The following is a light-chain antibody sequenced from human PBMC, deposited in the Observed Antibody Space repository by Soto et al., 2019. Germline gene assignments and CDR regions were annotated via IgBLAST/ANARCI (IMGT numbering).Light chain of an antibody. J-gene: IGKJ2*01. CDR2: AAS. Sequence: IPLTQSPSSLSASVGDRVTITCRASQGISSYLAWYQQKPGKAPNLLIYAASTLQSGVPSRFSGSGSGTDFPLTISSLQPEDFETYYCQQLNSFHTFGQGTKLEIK. CDR3: QQLNSFHT. CDR1: QGISSY. V-gene: IGKV1-9*01.